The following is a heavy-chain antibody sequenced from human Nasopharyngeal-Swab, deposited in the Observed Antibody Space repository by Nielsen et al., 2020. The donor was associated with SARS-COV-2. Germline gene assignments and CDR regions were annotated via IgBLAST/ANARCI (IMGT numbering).Heavy chain of an antibody. CDR3: ATYSSTRKYYMEV. Sequence: SETLSLTCAVYGGSFGSSYWTWIRQPPGKGLEWIGDINQSGGTNYNPSLKSRVTISTDTSKNQFSLNLDSLSAADTATYYCATYSSTRKYYMEVWGTGTTVTVSS. V-gene: IGHV4-34*01. CDR1: GGSFGSSY. J-gene: IGHJ6*03. CDR2: INQSGGT. D-gene: IGHD6-13*01.